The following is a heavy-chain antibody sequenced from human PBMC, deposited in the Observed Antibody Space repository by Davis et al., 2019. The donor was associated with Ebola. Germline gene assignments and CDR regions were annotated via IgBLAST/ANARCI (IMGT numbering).Heavy chain of an antibody. V-gene: IGHV4-34*01. J-gene: IGHJ4*02. Sequence: SETLSLTCAVYGGSFSGYYWSWIRQPPGKGLEWIGEINHSGSTNYNPSLKSRVTISVDTSKNQFSLKLSSVTAADTAVYYCARVRGIAAAGRRGERRFDYWGQGTLVTVSS. CDR1: GGSFSGYY. CDR3: ARVRGIAAAGRRGERRFDY. CDR2: INHSGST. D-gene: IGHD6-13*01.